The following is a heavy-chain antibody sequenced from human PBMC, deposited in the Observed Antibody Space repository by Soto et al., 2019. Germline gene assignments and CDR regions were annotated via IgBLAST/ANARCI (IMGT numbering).Heavy chain of an antibody. J-gene: IGHJ4*02. V-gene: IGHV3-23*01. CDR2: ISGSGGST. CDR3: AKAVGGCSGGSCPPAV. Sequence: GGSLRLSCAASGFTFSSYSMNWVRQAPGKGLGWVSAISGSGGSTYYADSVKGRFTISRDNSKNTLYLQMNSLRAEDTAVYYCAKAVGGCSGGSCPPAVWGQGTLVTVS. D-gene: IGHD2-15*01. CDR1: GFTFSSYS.